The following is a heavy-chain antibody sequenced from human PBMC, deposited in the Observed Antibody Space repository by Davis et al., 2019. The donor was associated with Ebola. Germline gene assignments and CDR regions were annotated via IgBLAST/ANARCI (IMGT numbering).Heavy chain of an antibody. CDR3: ARAPVVPAAIIDYYYYGMDV. Sequence: SVKVSCKASGYTFTGYYMHWARQAPGQGLEWMGGIIPIFGTANYAQKFQGRVTITADESTSTAYMELSSLRSEDTAVYYCARAPVVPAAIIDYYYYGMDVWGQGTTVTVSS. CDR2: IIPIFGTA. J-gene: IGHJ6*02. V-gene: IGHV1-69*13. CDR1: GYTFTGYY. D-gene: IGHD2-2*01.